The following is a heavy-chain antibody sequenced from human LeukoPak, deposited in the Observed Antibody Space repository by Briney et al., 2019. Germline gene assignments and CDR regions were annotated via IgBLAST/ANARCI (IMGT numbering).Heavy chain of an antibody. CDR3: ARTVVVVAATPLDYFDY. J-gene: IGHJ4*02. V-gene: IGHV4-31*03. CDR1: GGSISSGGYY. Sequence: SQTLSLTCTVSGGSISSGGYYWSSIRQHPGKGLERLGYLYYSGRTYYNPSLKSRVTISVDTSKNQFSLKLSSVTAADTAVYYCARTVVVVAATPLDYFDYWGQGTLVTVSS. CDR2: LYYSGRT. D-gene: IGHD2-15*01.